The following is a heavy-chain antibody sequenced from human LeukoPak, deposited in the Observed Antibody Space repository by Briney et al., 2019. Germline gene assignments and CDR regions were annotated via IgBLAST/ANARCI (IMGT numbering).Heavy chain of an antibody. CDR1: GFTFRNYW. Sequence: AGGSLRLSCAASGFTFRNYWMSWVRQAPGKGLEWVANVNQDGSEQYYVDSVKGRVTISRDNAKNSLYLQMNSLRAEDTAVYYCASRALVVPAAIDIFYYYYMDVWGKGTTVTVSS. D-gene: IGHD2-2*01. V-gene: IGHV3-7*01. J-gene: IGHJ6*03. CDR3: ASRALVVPAAIDIFYYYYMDV. CDR2: VNQDGSEQ.